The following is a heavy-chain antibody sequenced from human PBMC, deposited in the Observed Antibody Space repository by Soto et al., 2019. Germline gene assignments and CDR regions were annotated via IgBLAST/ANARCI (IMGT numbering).Heavy chain of an antibody. CDR1: GGTFSSYA. Sequence: SVKVSCKASGGTFSSYAISWVRQAPGQGLEWMGGIIPIFGTANYAQKFQGRVTITADKSTSTAYMELSSLRSEDTAVYYCAIPYYDSSGFEYWGQGTLVTVSS. CDR3: AIPYYDSSGFEY. D-gene: IGHD3-22*01. J-gene: IGHJ4*02. V-gene: IGHV1-69*06. CDR2: IIPIFGTA.